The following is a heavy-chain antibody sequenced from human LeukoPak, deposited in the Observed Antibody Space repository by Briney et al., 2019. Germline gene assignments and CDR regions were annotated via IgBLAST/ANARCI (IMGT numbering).Heavy chain of an antibody. D-gene: IGHD3-10*01. CDR2: ISGSGGST. CDR1: GFTLSSYV. J-gene: IGHJ4*02. CDR3: AKGGMVRGEYDY. V-gene: IGHV3-23*01. Sequence: GGSLRHSCAASGFTLSSYVMGWVRQAPGKGLEWVSGISGSGGSTYYADSVKGRFTISRDNSKNTLYLQMNTLRVEDTAVYYCAKGGMVRGEYDYWGQGTLVTVSS.